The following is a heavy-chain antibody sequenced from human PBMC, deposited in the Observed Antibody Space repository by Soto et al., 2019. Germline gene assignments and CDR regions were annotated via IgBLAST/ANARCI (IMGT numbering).Heavy chain of an antibody. CDR2: IIPIFGTA. D-gene: IGHD2-15*01. V-gene: IGHV1-69*01. J-gene: IGHJ4*02. CDR3: AREILYGGNAWWYFDY. Sequence: QVQLVQSGAEVKKPGSSVKVSCKASGGTFSSYAISWVRQAPGQALEWMGGIIPIFGTANYAQKFQGRVTITADDSTSTAYMELSSLRTEDTAVYYCAREILYGGNAWWYFDYWGQGTLVTVSS. CDR1: GGTFSSYA.